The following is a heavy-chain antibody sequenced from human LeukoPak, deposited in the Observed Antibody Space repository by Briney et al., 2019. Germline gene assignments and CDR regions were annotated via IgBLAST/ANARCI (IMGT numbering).Heavy chain of an antibody. V-gene: IGHV4-59*12. CDR3: ARDEKRGNTSGYYGY. CDR1: GGSISSYY. J-gene: IGHJ4*02. D-gene: IGHD3-9*01. CDR2: IYYSGST. Sequence: SETLSLTCTVSGGSISSYYWSWIRQPPGKGLEWIGYIYYSGSTNHNPSLKSRVTISVDTSKNEFSLKLSSVTVADTAVYYCARDEKRGNTSGYYGYWGQGTQVTVSS.